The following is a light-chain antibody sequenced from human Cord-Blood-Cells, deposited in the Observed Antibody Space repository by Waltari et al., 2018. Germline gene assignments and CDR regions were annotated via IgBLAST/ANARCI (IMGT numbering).Light chain of an antibody. CDR1: SGSIPSNY. CDR3: QSYDSSNHAV. J-gene: IGLJ7*01. CDR2: EDN. V-gene: IGLV6-57*01. Sequence: NFMLTQPHPVSESPGKTVTISCTRLSGSIPSNYVQLYQQRPGSSPTTVIYEDNQRPSWVPDRFSGSIDSSSNSASLTISGLKTEDEADYYCQSYDSSNHAVFGGGTQLTVL.